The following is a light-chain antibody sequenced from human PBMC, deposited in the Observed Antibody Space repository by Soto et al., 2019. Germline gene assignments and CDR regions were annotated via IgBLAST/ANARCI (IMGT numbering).Light chain of an antibody. V-gene: IGLV1-51*01. J-gene: IGLJ2*01. Sequence: QSVLTQPPSVSAAPGQKVTISCSGRSSNIEGNYVSWYQVLPQTSPKLLIYDNHKRHSGIPDRFSGSKSGTSATLGITDLQTGDEAEYYCGTWDISLDTVVFGGGTKVTVL. CDR3: GTWDISLDTVV. CDR2: DNH. CDR1: SSNIEGNY.